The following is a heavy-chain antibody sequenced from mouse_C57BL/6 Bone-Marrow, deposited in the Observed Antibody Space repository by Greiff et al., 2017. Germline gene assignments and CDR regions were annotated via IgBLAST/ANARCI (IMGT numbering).Heavy chain of an antibody. Sequence: VQLQQSGAELARPGASVTLSCKASGYTFTSYGISWVKQRTGQGLEWIGEIYPRSGNTYYNEKFKGKATLTADKSSSTAYMELRSLTSEDSAVYFCARGFPITTVVAPYYFDYWGQGTTLTVSS. CDR2: IYPRSGNT. D-gene: IGHD1-1*01. CDR1: GYTFTSYG. V-gene: IGHV1-81*01. CDR3: ARGFPITTVVAPYYFDY. J-gene: IGHJ2*01.